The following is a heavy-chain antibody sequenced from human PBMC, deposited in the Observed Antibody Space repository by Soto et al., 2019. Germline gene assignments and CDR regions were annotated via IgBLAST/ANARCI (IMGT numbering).Heavy chain of an antibody. CDR3: GRKAITMVHGDYYYGMDV. CDR1: GGSISSYY. V-gene: IGHV4-59*01. D-gene: IGHD3-10*01. Sequence: SETLSLTCTVSGGSISSYYWSWIRQPPGKGLEWIGYIYYSGSTNYNPSLKSRVTISVDTSKNQFSLKLSSVTAADTAVYYCGRKAITMVHGDYYYGMDVWGQGTTVTVSS. J-gene: IGHJ6*02. CDR2: IYYSGST.